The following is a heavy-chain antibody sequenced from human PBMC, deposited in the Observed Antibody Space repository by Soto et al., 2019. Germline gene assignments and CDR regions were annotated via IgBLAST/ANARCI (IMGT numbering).Heavy chain of an antibody. CDR2: SFYSGIT. CDR3: ARGSGVGVVGMDV. Sequence: QVQLQESGPRLVKPLQTLSLTCTVSGDSINSGDYYWSWIRQPPGRGLEWVGYSFYSGITDYNPSLKSRMTISMETSKNQFSLRLNSVTAADTAVYFCARGSGVGVVGMDVWGQGTTVSVSS. D-gene: IGHD2-15*01. V-gene: IGHV4-30-4*01. J-gene: IGHJ6*02. CDR1: GDSINSGDYY.